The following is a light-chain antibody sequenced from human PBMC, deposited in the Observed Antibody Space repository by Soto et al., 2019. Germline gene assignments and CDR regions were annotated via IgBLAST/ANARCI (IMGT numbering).Light chain of an antibody. CDR1: RSDVGGYNF. Sequence: QSALTQPASVSGSPGQSITISCTGTRSDVGGYNFVSWFQQHPGKAPKLIIYEVTNRPSGISNRFSGSKSGNTASLTISGLQAEDEADYYCSSYVSSRTYVFGPGTKVTVL. CDR2: EVT. V-gene: IGLV2-14*01. J-gene: IGLJ1*01. CDR3: SSYVSSRTYV.